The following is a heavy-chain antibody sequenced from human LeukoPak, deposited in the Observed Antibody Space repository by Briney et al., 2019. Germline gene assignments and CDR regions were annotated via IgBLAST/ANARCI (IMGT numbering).Heavy chain of an antibody. CDR1: GFTFTNAW. D-gene: IGHD2-2*01. V-gene: IGHV3-15*01. CDR2: IIDGGTT. Sequence: GGFLRLSCSASGFTFTNAWMSWVRQAPGKGLEWLGRIIDGGTTDHAAPVKGRFTISRDDSKNILYLQLNSLKTEDTAVYYCTTSPLGYCTSNSCYAYFDSWGQGTLVTV. J-gene: IGHJ4*02. CDR3: TTSPLGYCTSNSCYAYFDS.